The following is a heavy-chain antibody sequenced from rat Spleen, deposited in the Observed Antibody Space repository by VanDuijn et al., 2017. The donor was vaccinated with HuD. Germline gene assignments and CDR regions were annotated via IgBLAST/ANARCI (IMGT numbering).Heavy chain of an antibody. CDR3: TIHPRY. D-gene: IGHD3-1*01. J-gene: IGHJ2*01. CDR2: MTYNGDT. CDR1: GFSLTNFH. V-gene: IGHV2-63*01. Sequence: QVQLRESGPGLVQPSQTLSLTCTVSGFSLTNFHVHWVRQPPGEGLEWMGRMTYNGDTSYNSALISRLSISRDTSKNQVFLKMNSLQTDDTGTYYCTIHPRYWGQGVMVTVSS.